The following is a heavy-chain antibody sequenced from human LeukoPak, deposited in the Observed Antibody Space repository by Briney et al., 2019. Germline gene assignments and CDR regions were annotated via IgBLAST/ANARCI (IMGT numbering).Heavy chain of an antibody. V-gene: IGHV4-30-4*01. J-gene: IGHJ4*02. CDR2: IYYSGST. Sequence: SETLSLTCTVSSGSISNGDYHWSWIRQPPGKGLEWIGYIYYSGSTYYNPSLESRATISVDTSKNQFSLKLSSVTAADTAVYYCARGLRLSWSPTDYWGQGTLVTVSS. CDR3: ARGLRLSWSPTDY. CDR1: SGSISNGDYH.